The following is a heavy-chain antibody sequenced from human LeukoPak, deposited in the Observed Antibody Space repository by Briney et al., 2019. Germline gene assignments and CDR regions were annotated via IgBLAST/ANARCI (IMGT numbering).Heavy chain of an antibody. D-gene: IGHD5-24*01. V-gene: IGHV4-59*08. CDR2: IYYSGST. CDR1: GGSSSSYY. J-gene: IGHJ5*02. CDR3: ARVKGWPPGWFDP. Sequence: SETLCLTSTASGGSSSSYYWGWIREPPGQGLEGFGYIYYSGSTNYNPSLKSRVTISADTTKNQFSLKLSSVTAADTAVYYCARVKGWPPGWFDPWGQGTLVTVSS.